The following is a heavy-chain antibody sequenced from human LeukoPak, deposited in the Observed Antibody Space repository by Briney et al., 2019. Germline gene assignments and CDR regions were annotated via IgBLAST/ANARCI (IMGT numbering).Heavy chain of an antibody. CDR1: GGSISSSSYY. CDR3: ARWVPQSNAFDI. V-gene: IGHV4-39*01. CDR2: IYYSGST. Sequence: SETLSLTCTVSGGSISSSSYYWGWIRQPPGKGLEWIGSIYYSGSTYDNPSLKSRVTISVDTSKNQFSLKLSSVTVADTVVYYCARWVPQSNAFDIWGQGTMVTLSS. J-gene: IGHJ3*02.